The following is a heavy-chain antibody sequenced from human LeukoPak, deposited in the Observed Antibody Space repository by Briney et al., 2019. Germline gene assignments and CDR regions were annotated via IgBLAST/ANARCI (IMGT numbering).Heavy chain of an antibody. J-gene: IGHJ4*02. V-gene: IGHV1-2*02. Sequence: ASVKVSCKASGYTFTGYYMHWVRQAPGQGLEWMGWINPNSGGTNYAQKFQGRVTMTRDTSISTAYMDLSRLRSDDTAVYYCARPNWNDVMDYWGQRTLVTVSS. D-gene: IGHD1-1*01. CDR3: ARPNWNDVMDY. CDR2: INPNSGGT. CDR1: GYTFTGYY.